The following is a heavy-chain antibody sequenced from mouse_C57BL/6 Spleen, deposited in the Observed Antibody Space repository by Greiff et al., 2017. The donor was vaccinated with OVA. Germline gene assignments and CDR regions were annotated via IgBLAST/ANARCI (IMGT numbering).Heavy chain of an antibody. J-gene: IGHJ3*01. CDR2: INPGSGGT. D-gene: IGHD2-3*01. Sequence: LVESGAELVRPGTSVKVSCKASGYAFTNYLIEWVKQRPGQGLEWIGVINPGSGGTNYNEKFKGKATLTADKSSSTAYMQLSSLTSEDSAVYFCARSGGLIYDGYYGFAYWGQGTLVTVSA. V-gene: IGHV1-54*01. CDR1: GYAFTNYL. CDR3: ARSGGLIYDGYYGFAY.